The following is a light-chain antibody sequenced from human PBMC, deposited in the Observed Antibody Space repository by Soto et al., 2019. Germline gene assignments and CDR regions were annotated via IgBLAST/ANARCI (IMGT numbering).Light chain of an antibody. CDR3: QQYGTSHLMYT. V-gene: IGKV3-20*01. CDR1: QSIINNY. J-gene: IGKJ2*01. Sequence: ESVLTQSPGSLSLSPGETATLSCRASQSIINNYLAWYQQKPGQAPRLLIYGASIRAPGVPDRLSGSGSGTDFALIIPRLEAEDFAVYYCQQYGTSHLMYTFGQGAKLVVK. CDR2: GAS.